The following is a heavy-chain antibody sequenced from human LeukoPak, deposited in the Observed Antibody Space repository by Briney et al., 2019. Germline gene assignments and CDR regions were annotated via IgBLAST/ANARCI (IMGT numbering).Heavy chain of an antibody. Sequence: ASVTVSFKSSGYTFTSYGISWVRQATGQGLEWMGWISAYNGNTNYAQKLQGRVTMTTDTSTSTAYMELRSLRSDATAVYYCARDVSVGSQEIDYWGQGTLVTVSS. CDR1: GYTFTSYG. CDR3: ARDVSVGSQEIDY. D-gene: IGHD2-15*01. J-gene: IGHJ4*02. V-gene: IGHV1-18*01. CDR2: ISAYNGNT.